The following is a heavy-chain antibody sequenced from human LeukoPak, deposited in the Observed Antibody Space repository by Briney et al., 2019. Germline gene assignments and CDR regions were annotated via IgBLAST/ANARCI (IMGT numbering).Heavy chain of an antibody. Sequence: GGSLRLSCAASGFTFSSYWMSWVRKAPGKGLEWVANIKPDGSEKYYVDSLKGRFTTSRDNARKSLFLQMNSLRAAETAVYYCARDPRLTIFGVVIYYFDYWGQGTLVTVSS. CDR2: IKPDGSEK. CDR3: ARDPRLTIFGVVIYYFDY. V-gene: IGHV3-7*01. J-gene: IGHJ4*02. CDR1: GFTFSSYW. D-gene: IGHD3-3*01.